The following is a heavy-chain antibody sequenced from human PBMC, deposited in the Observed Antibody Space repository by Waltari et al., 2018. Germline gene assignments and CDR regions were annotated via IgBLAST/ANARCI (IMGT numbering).Heavy chain of an antibody. CDR2: MNPNSGNT. D-gene: IGHD2-2*01. J-gene: IGHJ6*02. Sequence: QVQLVQSGAEVKKPGASVKVSCKASGYTFTSYDTKWVRQAPGQGLEGMGWMNPNSGNTGYAQKFQGRVTMTRNTSISTAYMELSSLRSEDTAVYYCARGPPRYCSSTSCYFYYYYGMDVWGQGTTVTVSS. V-gene: IGHV1-8*01. CDR1: GYTFTSYD. CDR3: ARGPPRYCSSTSCYFYYYYGMDV.